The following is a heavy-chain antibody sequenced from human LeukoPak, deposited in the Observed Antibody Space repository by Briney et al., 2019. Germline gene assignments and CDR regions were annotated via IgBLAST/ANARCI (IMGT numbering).Heavy chain of an antibody. CDR3: ARGRGITGSSRRYFDY. CDR1: GGSFSGYY. V-gene: IGHV4-34*01. Sequence: SETLSLTCAVSGGSFSGYYWSWIRQPPGKGLEWIGEINHSGSTNYNPSLKSRVTISVDTSKNQFSLKLSSVTAADTAVYHCARGRGITGSSRRYFDYWGQGTLVTVSS. J-gene: IGHJ4*02. D-gene: IGHD1-20*01. CDR2: INHSGST.